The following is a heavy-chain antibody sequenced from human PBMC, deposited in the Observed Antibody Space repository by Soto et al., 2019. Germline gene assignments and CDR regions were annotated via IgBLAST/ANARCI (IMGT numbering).Heavy chain of an antibody. V-gene: IGHV1-8*01. CDR1: GYTFTSYD. J-gene: IGHJ4*02. D-gene: IGHD3-10*01. Sequence: QVQLVQSGAEVKKPGASVKVSCKASGYTFTSYDINWVRQATGQGLEWMGLMNPNSVNTGDAQKFQGRVTMTRNTSISTAYMELSSLRSEDTAVYYCARGGVFFFAAPTNPFDYWGQGTLVTVSS. CDR2: MNPNSVNT. CDR3: ARGGVFFFAAPTNPFDY.